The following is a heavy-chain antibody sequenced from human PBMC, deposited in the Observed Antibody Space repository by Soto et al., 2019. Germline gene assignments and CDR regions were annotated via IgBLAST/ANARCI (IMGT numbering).Heavy chain of an antibody. J-gene: IGHJ6*02. CDR1: GYTFTCYS. Sequence: GASVKGSCKASGYTFTCYSMHWGRQAPGKRLGWMGWINAGNGNTKYSQKFQGRVTITRDTSASTAYMELSSLRSEDTAVYYCARDFLSLYDFWSGTDGGMDVWGQGTTVTVSS. CDR2: INAGNGNT. V-gene: IGHV1-3*01. D-gene: IGHD3-3*01. CDR3: ARDFLSLYDFWSGTDGGMDV.